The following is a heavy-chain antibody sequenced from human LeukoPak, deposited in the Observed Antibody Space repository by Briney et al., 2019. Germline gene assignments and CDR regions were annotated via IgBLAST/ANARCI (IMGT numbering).Heavy chain of an antibody. J-gene: IGHJ4*02. D-gene: IGHD6-19*01. V-gene: IGHV3-30*03. Sequence: GGSLRLSCAASGFTFSSYGMHWVRQAPGKGLEWVAVISYDGSNKYYADSVKGRFTISRDNAESSLYLQMNSLRAEDTALYYCVRNLAVAGTCFDSWGQGTLVTVSS. CDR2: ISYDGSNK. CDR1: GFTFSSYG. CDR3: VRNLAVAGTCFDS.